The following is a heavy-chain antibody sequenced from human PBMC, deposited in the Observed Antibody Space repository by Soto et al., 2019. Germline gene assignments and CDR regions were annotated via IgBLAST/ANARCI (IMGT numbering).Heavy chain of an antibody. Sequence: EVQLLESGGGLVQPAGSLRLSCAASGFTFSIYTMSWFRQAPGKGLEWVSSIYGNGRSTFYSASVKGRFTISRDNSGNTVDLKMSSLRAEDTAIYYCAKDFTPDSRWDIDYWGQGSLVTVSS. J-gene: IGHJ4*02. D-gene: IGHD1-26*01. CDR1: GFTFSIYT. CDR3: AKDFTPDSRWDIDY. V-gene: IGHV3-23*01. CDR2: IYGNGRST.